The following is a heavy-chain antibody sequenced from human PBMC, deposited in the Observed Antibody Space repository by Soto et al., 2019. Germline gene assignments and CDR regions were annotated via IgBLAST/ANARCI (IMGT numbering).Heavy chain of an antibody. V-gene: IGHV3-30*18. J-gene: IGHJ6*03. D-gene: IGHD3-10*01. CDR2: ISYDGSNK. CDR1: GFTFSSYG. Sequence: LRLSCAASGFTFSSYGMHWVRQAPGKGLEWVAVISYDGSNKYYADSVKGRFTISRDNSKNTLYLQMNSLRAEDTAVYYCAKVGVLLWFGEPPHYMDVWGKGNTVTVSS. CDR3: AKVGVLLWFGEPPHYMDV.